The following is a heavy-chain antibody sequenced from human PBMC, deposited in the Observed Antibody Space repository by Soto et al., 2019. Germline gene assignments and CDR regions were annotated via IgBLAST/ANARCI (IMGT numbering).Heavy chain of an antibody. CDR1: GYTFTSYA. Sequence: ASVKVSCKASGYTFTSYAMHWVRQAPGQRLEWMGWINAGNGNTKYSQKFQGRVTITRDASASTGYMDLSSLRSEDTAVYYCARDSSPYYDILTGPDYWGQGTLVTVSS. V-gene: IGHV1-3*01. J-gene: IGHJ4*02. CDR3: ARDSSPYYDILTGPDY. CDR2: INAGNGNT. D-gene: IGHD3-9*01.